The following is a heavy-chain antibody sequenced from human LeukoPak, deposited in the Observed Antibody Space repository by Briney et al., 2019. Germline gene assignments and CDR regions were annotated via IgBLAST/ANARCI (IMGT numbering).Heavy chain of an antibody. Sequence: SETLSLTCTVSGGSISSYYWNWIRRPAGKGLEWIGRIHTSGGTNYNPSLKSRVTISGDTSKKQFSLKLSSVSAADTAVYYCARENSSYYFDYWGQGTLVTVSS. CDR1: GGSISSYY. V-gene: IGHV4-4*07. D-gene: IGHD6-6*01. CDR2: IHTSGGT. CDR3: ARENSSYYFDY. J-gene: IGHJ4*02.